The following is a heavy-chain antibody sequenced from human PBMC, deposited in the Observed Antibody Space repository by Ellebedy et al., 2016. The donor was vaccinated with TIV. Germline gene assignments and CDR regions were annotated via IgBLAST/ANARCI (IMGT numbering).Heavy chain of an antibody. CDR2: INPDSGAT. CDR1: GYIFTGHY. CDR3: VRGPGANGMDV. V-gene: IGHV1-2*06. Sequence: AASVKVSCKASGYIFTGHYIHWVRQAPGEGLEWMGRINPDSGATYSAQKFHGRVTMTRDTSITTAYMEVSGLRSDDMAVYYCVRGPGANGMDVWGQGTAVTVSS. J-gene: IGHJ6*02.